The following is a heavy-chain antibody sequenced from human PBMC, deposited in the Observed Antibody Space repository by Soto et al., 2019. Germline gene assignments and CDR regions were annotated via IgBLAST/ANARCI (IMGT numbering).Heavy chain of an antibody. J-gene: IGHJ4*02. CDR1: GGSISSYY. V-gene: IGHV4-59*08. CDR2: IYYSGST. CDR3: ARISRTYYNRLDY. Sequence: SETLSLTCTVSGGSISSYYWSWIRQPPGKGLEWIGYIYYSGSTNYNPSLKSRVTISVDTSKNQFSLKLSSVTAADTAVYYCARISRTYYNRLDYWGQGVPVTVSS. D-gene: IGHD3-10*01.